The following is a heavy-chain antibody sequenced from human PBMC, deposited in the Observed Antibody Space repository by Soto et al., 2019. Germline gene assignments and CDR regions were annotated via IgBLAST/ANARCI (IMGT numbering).Heavy chain of an antibody. CDR2: IVPLFGTS. Sequence: SVKVSCKASGATFSSYAISWVRQAPGQGLEWMGGIVPLFGTSNYAQKFQGRVTITADTPTSTAYMELSGLRSGDTAIYYCARGGYSSTWSNLLDRSGLDVWGQGTTVTVSS. J-gene: IGHJ6*02. V-gene: IGHV1-69*06. CDR1: GATFSSYA. CDR3: ARGGYSSTWSNLLDRSGLDV. D-gene: IGHD6-13*01.